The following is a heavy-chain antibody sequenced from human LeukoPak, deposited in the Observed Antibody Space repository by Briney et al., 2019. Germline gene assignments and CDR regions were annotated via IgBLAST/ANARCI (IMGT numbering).Heavy chain of an antibody. Sequence: GGSLRLSCAASGFTVSSNYMSWVRQAPGKGLEWVSVIYSGGSTYYADSVKGRFTISRDNSKNTLYLQMNSLRAEDTAVYYCARADGAEDYFDYRGQGTLVTVSS. J-gene: IGHJ4*02. V-gene: IGHV3-53*01. CDR1: GFTVSSNY. CDR2: IYSGGST. CDR3: ARADGAEDYFDY.